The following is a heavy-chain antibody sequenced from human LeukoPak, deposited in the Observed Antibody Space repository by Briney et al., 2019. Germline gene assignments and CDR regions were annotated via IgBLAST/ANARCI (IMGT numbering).Heavy chain of an antibody. Sequence: GGSLRLSCAASEFTFDDYAMHWVRHAPGKGLEWVSGISWNSGSIGYADSVKGRFTISRDNAKNSLYLQMNSLRAEDTAVYYCARGPPLPKRWAIFGVATRRDYYYGMDVWGQGTTVTVSS. J-gene: IGHJ6*02. CDR3: ARGPPLPKRWAIFGVATRRDYYYGMDV. D-gene: IGHD3-3*01. V-gene: IGHV3-9*01. CDR2: ISWNSGSI. CDR1: EFTFDDYA.